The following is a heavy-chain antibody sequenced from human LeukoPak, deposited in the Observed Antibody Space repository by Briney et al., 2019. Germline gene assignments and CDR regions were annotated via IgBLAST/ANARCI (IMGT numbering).Heavy chain of an antibody. CDR1: GFTVTHYA. Sequence: SGGSLRLSCSASGFTVTHYAMHWVRQAPGKGLEWVSVISGSGGSTYYADSVKGRFTISRDNSKNMLYLQMNSLRAEDTAVYYCAKDRSSGGSCYNYWGQGTLVTVSS. D-gene: IGHD2-15*01. CDR2: ISGSGGST. V-gene: IGHV3-23*01. J-gene: IGHJ4*02. CDR3: AKDRSSGGSCYNY.